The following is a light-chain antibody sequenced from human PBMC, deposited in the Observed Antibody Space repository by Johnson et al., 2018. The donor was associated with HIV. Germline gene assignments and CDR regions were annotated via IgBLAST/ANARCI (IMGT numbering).Light chain of an antibody. J-gene: IGLJ1*01. V-gene: IGLV1-51*01. CDR1: SSNIGNNY. CDR3: GTWDSSLSAARG. CDR2: DNN. Sequence: QAVLTQPPSVSAAPGQKVTISCSGSSSNIGNNYVSWYQQLPGTAPKLLIYDNNKRPSGIPDRFSGSKSGTSATLGITGLQTGDEADYYCGTWDSSLSAARGFGPGTKVTVL.